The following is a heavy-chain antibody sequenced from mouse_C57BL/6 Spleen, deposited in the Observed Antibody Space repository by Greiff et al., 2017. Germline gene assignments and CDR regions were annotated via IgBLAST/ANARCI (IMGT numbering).Heavy chain of an antibody. V-gene: IGHV3-6*01. CDR2: ISYDGSN. CDR1: GYSITSGYY. D-gene: IGHD1-1*01. Sequence: VQLKESGPGLVKPSQSLSLTCSVTGYSITSGYYWNWIRQFPGNKLEWMGYISYDGSNNYNPSLKNRISITRDTSKNQFFLKLNSVTTEDTATYYCARWGSTHFDYWGQGTTLTVSS. J-gene: IGHJ2*01. CDR3: ARWGSTHFDY.